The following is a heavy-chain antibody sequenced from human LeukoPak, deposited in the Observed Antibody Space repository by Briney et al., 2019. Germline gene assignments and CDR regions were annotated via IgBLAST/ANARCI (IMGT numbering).Heavy chain of an antibody. D-gene: IGHD5-12*01. CDR3: ARLGGYSAYDVAY. J-gene: IGHJ4*02. CDR1: GGSFSGYH. V-gene: IGHV3-11*06. Sequence: PSETLSVTCAVYGGSFSGYHWSWIRQAPGKGLEWVSYISSSSSYTNYADSVKGRFTISRDNSKNTLYLQMNSLRAEDTAVYYCARLGGYSAYDVAYWGQGTLVTVSS. CDR2: ISSSSSYT.